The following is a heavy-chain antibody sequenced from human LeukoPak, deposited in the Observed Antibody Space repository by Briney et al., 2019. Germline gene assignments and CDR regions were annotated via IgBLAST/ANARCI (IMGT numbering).Heavy chain of an antibody. D-gene: IGHD3-3*01. CDR1: GYTFTGYY. CDR3: ARLSAPGFLEWLGKFDY. J-gene: IGHJ4*02. CDR2: INPNSGGT. V-gene: IGHV1-2*02. Sequence: ASVKVSCKASGYTFTGYYMHWVRQAPGQGLEWMGWINPNSGGTNYAQKFQGRVTMTRDTSIGTAYMELSRLRSDDTAVYYCARLSAPGFLEWLGKFDYWGQGTLVTVTS.